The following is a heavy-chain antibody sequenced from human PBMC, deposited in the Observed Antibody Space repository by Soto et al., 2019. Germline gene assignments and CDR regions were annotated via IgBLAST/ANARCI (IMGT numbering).Heavy chain of an antibody. CDR1: GGSFSGYY. CDR2: INHSGST. V-gene: IGHV4-34*01. Sequence: WATLSITCAVYGGSFSGYYWSWIRQPPGKGLEWIGEINHSGSTNYNPSLKSRVTISVDTSKNQFSLKLSSVTAADTAVYYCARTQASEYYDFWSGYTSEYFQHWGQGTLVTVSS. J-gene: IGHJ1*01. CDR3: ARTQASEYYDFWSGYTSEYFQH. D-gene: IGHD3-3*01.